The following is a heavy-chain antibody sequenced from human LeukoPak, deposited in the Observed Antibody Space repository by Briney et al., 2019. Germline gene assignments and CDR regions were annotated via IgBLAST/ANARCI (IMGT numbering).Heavy chain of an antibody. D-gene: IGHD4-11*01. CDR2: INPNSGGT. Sequence: ASVKVSCKASGYFFTGYYIHWVRQAPGHGLEWMGWINPNSGGTNYAQNFQGRVTMTRDTSISTAYLDLTRLISDDTAVYFCARGDYSDLRPFDYWGQGTLVTVSS. V-gene: IGHV1-2*02. J-gene: IGHJ4*02. CDR3: ARGDYSDLRPFDY. CDR1: GYFFTGYY.